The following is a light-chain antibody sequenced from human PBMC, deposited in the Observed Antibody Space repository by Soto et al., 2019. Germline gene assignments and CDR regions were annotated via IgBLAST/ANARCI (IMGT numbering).Light chain of an antibody. V-gene: IGLV2-14*01. Sequence: QSALAQPASVSGSPGQSITISCTGTSSDVGGYNYVSWYQQHPGKAPKPMIYEVSNRPSGVSNRFSGSKSGNTASLTISGLQAEDEADYYCSSYTSSSTDVFGTGTKVTVL. CDR3: SSYTSSSTDV. J-gene: IGLJ1*01. CDR2: EVS. CDR1: SSDVGGYNY.